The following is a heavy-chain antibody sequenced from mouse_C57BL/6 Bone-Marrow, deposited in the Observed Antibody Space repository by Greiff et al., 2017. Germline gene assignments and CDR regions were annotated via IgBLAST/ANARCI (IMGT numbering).Heavy chain of an antibody. CDR1: GYTFTSYW. V-gene: IGHV1-55*01. D-gene: IGHD2-5*01. Sequence: VQLQQPGAELVKPGASVKLSCKASGYTFTSYWITWVKQRPGPGLEWIGDIYPGSGSTNYNEKFKSKATLAVDTSSSTAYMQLSSLTSETSAVYFGARPYCSNYWYFDVWGTGTTVTVSS. J-gene: IGHJ1*03. CDR2: IYPGSGST. CDR3: ARPYCSNYWYFDV.